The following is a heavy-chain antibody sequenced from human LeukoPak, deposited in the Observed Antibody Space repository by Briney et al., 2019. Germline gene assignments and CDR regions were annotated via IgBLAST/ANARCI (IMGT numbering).Heavy chain of an antibody. CDR3: ARVYCGGGCYSGYYGMDV. J-gene: IGHJ6*02. CDR1: GFTFSIYN. CDR2: ISSSSSYI. V-gene: IGHV3-21*01. D-gene: IGHD2-21*02. Sequence: GGSLRLSCAASGFTFSIYNMNWVRQAPGKGLEWVSSISSSSSYIYYADSLKGRFTISRDNAKNPLYLQMNSLRAEDTAVYYCARVYCGGGCYSGYYGMDVWGQGTTVTVSS.